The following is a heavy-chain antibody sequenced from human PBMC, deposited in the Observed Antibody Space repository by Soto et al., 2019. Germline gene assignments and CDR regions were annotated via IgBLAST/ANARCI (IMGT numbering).Heavy chain of an antibody. CDR1: GGSISSGGYS. J-gene: IGHJ6*02. Sequence: SETLSLTCAVSGGSISSGGYSWSWIRQPQGKGLEWIGYIYHSGSTYYNPSLKSRVTISVDRSKNQFSLRLSSVTAADTAVYYCARDYGDILTGYRGGMDVWGQGTTVTVSS. V-gene: IGHV4-30-2*01. CDR2: IYHSGST. CDR3: ARDYGDILTGYRGGMDV. D-gene: IGHD3-9*01.